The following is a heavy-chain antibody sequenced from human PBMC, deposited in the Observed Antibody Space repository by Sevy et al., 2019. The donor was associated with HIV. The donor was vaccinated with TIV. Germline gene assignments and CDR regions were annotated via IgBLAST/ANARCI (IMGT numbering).Heavy chain of an antibody. Sequence: GGSLRLSCTASGFSFSNYVMAWVRQAPGKGLEWVSSVSPTSLSTYYAESVKGRFTISRDNSKNPPYLQMNSLRAEDTAIYYCAKLHSRMIPGNGALDYWGRGTLVTVSS. D-gene: IGHD3-16*01. V-gene: IGHV3-23*01. CDR3: AKLHSRMIPGNGALDY. CDR2: VSPTSLST. CDR1: GFSFSNYV. J-gene: IGHJ4*01.